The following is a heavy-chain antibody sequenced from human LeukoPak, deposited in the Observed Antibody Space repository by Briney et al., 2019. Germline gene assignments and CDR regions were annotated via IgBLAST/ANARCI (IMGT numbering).Heavy chain of an antibody. CDR3: ASIPGSGTSWYHFDN. CDR1: GGSVSSSNHH. D-gene: IGHD6-13*01. CDR2: FFSTGRT. Sequence: PSETLSLTCNVSGGSVSSSNHHWAWIRQSPGMGLEWVGTFFSTGRTSQNPDPSLKGRVTLSVDTSRNQFSLQLRSLTAADTAIFYCASIPGSGTSWYHFDNWGQGTLVTVSS. J-gene: IGHJ4*02. V-gene: IGHV4-39*01.